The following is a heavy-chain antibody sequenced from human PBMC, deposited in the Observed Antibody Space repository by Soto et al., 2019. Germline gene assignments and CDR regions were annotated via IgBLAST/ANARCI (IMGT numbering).Heavy chain of an antibody. CDR2: IKGDGSER. CDR1: GFTFRSYW. CDR3: VRDGCTSDSCDVYGMDV. J-gene: IGHJ6*02. V-gene: IGHV3-7*03. Sequence: LRLSCAASGFTFRSYWMSWVRQAPGKGLEWVANIKGDGSERHYVDSVKGRFTISRDNAKNSLFLQMNSLRVEDTAVYYYVRDGCTSDSCDVYGMDVWGQGTTVTVSS. D-gene: IGHD2-2*01.